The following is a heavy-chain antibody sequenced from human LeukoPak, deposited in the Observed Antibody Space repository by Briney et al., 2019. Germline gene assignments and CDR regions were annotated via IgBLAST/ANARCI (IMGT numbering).Heavy chain of an antibody. Sequence: APVKVSCKASGYTFTSYGISWVRQAPGQGLEWMGWISAYNGNTNYAQKLQGRVTMTTDTSTSTAYMELRSLRSDDTAVYYCARDHRWYCSSTSCSSDYWGQGTLVTVSS. CDR3: ARDHRWYCSSTSCSSDY. D-gene: IGHD2-2*01. CDR1: GYTFTSYG. V-gene: IGHV1-18*01. J-gene: IGHJ4*02. CDR2: ISAYNGNT.